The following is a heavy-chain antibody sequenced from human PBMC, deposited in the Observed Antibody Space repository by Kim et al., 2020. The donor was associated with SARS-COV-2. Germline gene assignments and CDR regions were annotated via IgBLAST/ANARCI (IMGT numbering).Heavy chain of an antibody. CDR2: ISGSGGST. J-gene: IGHJ6*02. V-gene: IGHV3-23*01. Sequence: GGSLRLSCAASGFTFRSYAMSWVRQAPGKGLEWVSAISGSGGSTYYADSVKGRFTISRDNSKNTLYLQMNSLRAEDTAVYYCAKTHSRGTGGMDVWGQGTTVTVSS. D-gene: IGHD6-13*01. CDR1: GFTFRSYA. CDR3: AKTHSRGTGGMDV.